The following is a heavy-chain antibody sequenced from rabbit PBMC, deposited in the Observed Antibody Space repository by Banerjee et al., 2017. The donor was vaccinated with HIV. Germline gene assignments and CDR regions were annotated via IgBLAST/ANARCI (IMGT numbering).Heavy chain of an antibody. V-gene: IGHV1S40*01. CDR3: TKDLAGVIGWNFNL. J-gene: IGHJ4*01. CDR1: GIDFSSGYD. CDR2: IYTGSGGT. Sequence: QSLEESGGDLVKPGASLTLTCTASGIDFSSGYDMCWVRQAPGKGLEWIGCIYTGSGGTYYASWAKGRFTISKTSSTTVTLQLNSLTAADTATYYCTKDLAGVIGWNFNLWGQGTLVTVS. D-gene: IGHD4-1*01.